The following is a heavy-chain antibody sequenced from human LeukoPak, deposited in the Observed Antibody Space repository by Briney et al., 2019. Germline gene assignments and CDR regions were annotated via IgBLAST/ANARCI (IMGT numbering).Heavy chain of an antibody. CDR2: ISGSGGST. CDR1: GFTFSSYA. J-gene: IGHJ4*02. D-gene: IGHD3-10*01. CDR3: AKDRVWFGELFGFDY. Sequence: GGSLRLSCAASGFTFSSYAMSWVRQAPGKGLEWVSAISGSGGSTYYAGSVKGRFTISRDNSKNTLYLQMNSLRAEDTAVYYCAKDRVWFGELFGFDYWGQGTLVTVSS. V-gene: IGHV3-23*01.